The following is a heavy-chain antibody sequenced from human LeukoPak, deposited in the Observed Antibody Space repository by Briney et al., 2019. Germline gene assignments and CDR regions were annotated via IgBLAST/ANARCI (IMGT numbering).Heavy chain of an antibody. J-gene: IGHJ4*02. CDR1: GASLSTYY. CDR2: IFSRGSA. Sequence: SSETLSLTCTVSGASLSTYYWSWIRQPPGKGLEFIGYIFSRGSANYNPSLKTRVTISVDTSKSQFSLKLSSVTAADTAVYYCARVGGPIDYWGQGTLVTVSS. V-gene: IGHV4-59*08. CDR3: ARVGGPIDY.